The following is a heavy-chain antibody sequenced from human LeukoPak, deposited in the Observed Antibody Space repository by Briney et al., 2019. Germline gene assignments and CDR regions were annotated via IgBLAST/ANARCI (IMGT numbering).Heavy chain of an antibody. Sequence: PGGSLRLSCAASGFTFSSYSMNWVRQAPGKGLEWVASISSSSSYTYYADSVKGRFTISRDNAENSLYLQMNNLRAEDTAVYYCARDMTFCSGGSCYSLGFDIWGQGTMVTVSS. D-gene: IGHD2-15*01. V-gene: IGHV3-21*01. CDR2: ISSSSSYT. CDR1: GFTFSSYS. CDR3: ARDMTFCSGGSCYSLGFDI. J-gene: IGHJ3*02.